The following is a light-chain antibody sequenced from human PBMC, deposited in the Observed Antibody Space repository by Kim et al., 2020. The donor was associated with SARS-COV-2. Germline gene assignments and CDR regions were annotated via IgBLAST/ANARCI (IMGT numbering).Light chain of an antibody. CDR2: ETS. J-gene: IGKJ3*01. V-gene: IGKV1-39*01. Sequence: DIQMTQSPSSLSASVGDRVTITCRSSQKISGYLNWYQQKLGKAPKLLMSETSSLQSGVPSRFSGSRSGTEFTLTINSLHPEDFATYFCLQSYTMPFTFGPGTKVDIK. CDR1: QKISGY. CDR3: LQSYTMPFT.